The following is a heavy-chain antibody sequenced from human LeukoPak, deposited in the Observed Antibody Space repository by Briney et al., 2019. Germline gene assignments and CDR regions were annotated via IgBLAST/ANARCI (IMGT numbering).Heavy chain of an antibody. CDR3: ATSGYCTNGVCYLTTVY. D-gene: IGHD2-8*01. CDR1: GGSISSYY. CDR2: IDTSGNT. J-gene: IGHJ4*02. V-gene: IGHV4-4*07. Sequence: SETLSLTCTVSGGSISSYYWSWIRQPAGKGLEWIGRIDTSGNTNYKPSLKSRVTMSVDTSKNQFSLKLSSVTAADTAVYYCATSGYCTNGVCYLTTVYWGQGTLVTVSS.